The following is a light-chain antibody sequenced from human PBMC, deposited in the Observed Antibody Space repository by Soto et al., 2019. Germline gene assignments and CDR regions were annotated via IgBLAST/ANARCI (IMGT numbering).Light chain of an antibody. V-gene: IGLV1-47*02. Sequence: GSSSNIGSNFVHWYQQLPEAAPKLLIYTNNQRPSGVPDRFSCSKTGPAASLAISGLRSEDEANYYCATWDAILSGLVFGGGTK. CDR3: ATWDAILSGLV. CDR2: TNN. CDR1: SSNIGSNF. J-gene: IGLJ2*01.